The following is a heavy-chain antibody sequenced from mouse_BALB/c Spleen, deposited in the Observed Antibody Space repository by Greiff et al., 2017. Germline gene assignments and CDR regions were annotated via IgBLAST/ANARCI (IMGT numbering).Heavy chain of an antibody. CDR3: ARPNYYGREGMDY. Sequence: EVKLVESGGDLVKPGGSLKLSCAASGFTFSSYGMSWVRQTPDKRLEWVATISSGGSYTYYPDSVKGRFTISRDNAKNTLYLQMSSLKSEDTAMYYCARPNYYGREGMDYWGQGTSVTVSS. J-gene: IGHJ4*01. D-gene: IGHD1-1*01. CDR2: ISSGGSYT. CDR1: GFTFSSYG. V-gene: IGHV5-6*01.